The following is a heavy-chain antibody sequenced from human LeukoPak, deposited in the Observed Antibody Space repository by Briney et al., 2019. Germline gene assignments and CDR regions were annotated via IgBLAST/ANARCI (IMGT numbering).Heavy chain of an antibody. V-gene: IGHV4-38-2*02. Sequence: SETLSLTCTVSGYSISSGYLWGWIRQPPGKGLEWIGSTYHGGTTYSNPPLKSRVIISEDTSKNQFSLKLSSVTAADTAVYYCARGSGDWTYYFDYWGQGTLVTVSS. D-gene: IGHD2-21*02. CDR2: TYHGGTT. CDR3: ARGSGDWTYYFDY. J-gene: IGHJ4*02. CDR1: GYSISSGYL.